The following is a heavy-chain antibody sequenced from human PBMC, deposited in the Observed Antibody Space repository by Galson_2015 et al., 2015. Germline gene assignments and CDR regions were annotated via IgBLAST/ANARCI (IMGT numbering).Heavy chain of an antibody. J-gene: IGHJ4*02. V-gene: IGHV3-48*02. CDR3: ARASCSGRSCYSAFDC. CDR2: GSSAI. Sequence: GSSAIHYADSVKGRFTISRDNGKNSLYLQMNSLRDEDTAVYYCARASCSGRSCYSAFDCWGQGTLVTVSS. D-gene: IGHD2-15*01.